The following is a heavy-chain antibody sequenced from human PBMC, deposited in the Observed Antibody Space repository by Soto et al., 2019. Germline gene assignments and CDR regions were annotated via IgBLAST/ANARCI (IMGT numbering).Heavy chain of an antibody. J-gene: IGHJ5*02. Sequence: SLILSCTASGFSLSRYGLHWIRPAPGKGLEWVAGLWSNGITRSYADSVKGRFTISRDTSENMLYLQMNSLGAEDTAVYYCARDLSYWSLLIDHWGQGTLVTVSS. CDR1: GFSLSRYG. D-gene: IGHD2-8*02. V-gene: IGHV3-33*01. CDR2: LWSNGITR. CDR3: ARDLSYWSLLIDH.